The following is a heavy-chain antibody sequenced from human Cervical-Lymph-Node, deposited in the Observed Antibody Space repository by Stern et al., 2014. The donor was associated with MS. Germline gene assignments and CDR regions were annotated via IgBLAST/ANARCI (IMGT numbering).Heavy chain of an antibody. Sequence: EDQLVESGAEVRMPGESLKISCKVSGYSFYTYWIAWVRQMPGKGLEWMGSIYPADSDTRYSPSFQGQVAISADKSFTTAYLQWSSLKASDTAMYYCARKDMAFDYWGQGTMVTVSS. CDR1: GYSFYTYW. J-gene: IGHJ4*02. V-gene: IGHV5-51*03. CDR3: ARKDMAFDY. CDR2: IYPADSDT. D-gene: IGHD5-24*01.